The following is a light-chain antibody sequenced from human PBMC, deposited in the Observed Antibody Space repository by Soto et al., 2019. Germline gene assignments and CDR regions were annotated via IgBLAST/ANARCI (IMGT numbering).Light chain of an antibody. J-gene: IGLJ1*01. Sequence: QSVLTQPRSVSGSPGQSVTISCTGTSSDVGGYNYVYWYQQHPGKAPNLMIYDVSKRPSGVPDRFSGSKSGNTASLTISGLEAEDEADYYCCSYAGSYVFGSGTKLTVL. CDR1: SSDVGGYNY. CDR3: CSYAGSYV. CDR2: DVS. V-gene: IGLV2-11*01.